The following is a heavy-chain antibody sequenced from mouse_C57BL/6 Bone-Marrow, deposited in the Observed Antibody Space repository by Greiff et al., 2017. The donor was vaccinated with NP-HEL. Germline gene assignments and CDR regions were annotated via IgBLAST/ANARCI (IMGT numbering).Heavy chain of an antibody. CDR1: GFSLRTSGMG. V-gene: IGHV8-12*01. CDR2: IYWDDDK. Sequence: QVTLNVSGPGILQSSQTLSLTCSFSGFSLRTSGMGVSWIRQPSGKGLEWLAHIYWDDDKRSNPSLKSRLTISKDTSRNQVFLKITSVDTADTATYYCARVFITTVDFDVWGTGTTVTVSS. D-gene: IGHD1-1*01. J-gene: IGHJ1*03. CDR3: ARVFITTVDFDV.